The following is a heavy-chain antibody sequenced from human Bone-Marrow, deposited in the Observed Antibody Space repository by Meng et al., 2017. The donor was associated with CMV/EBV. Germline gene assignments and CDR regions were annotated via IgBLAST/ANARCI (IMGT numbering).Heavy chain of an antibody. Sequence: SLKISCAASGFTFDDYAMHWVRQAPGKGLEWVSGISWNSGSIGYADSVKGRFTLSRDNAKNSLYLQMNSLRAEDTALYSCAKDSQWLVRGIDYWGQGTLVTVSS. V-gene: IGHV3-9*01. J-gene: IGHJ4*02. D-gene: IGHD6-19*01. CDR3: AKDSQWLVRGIDY. CDR2: ISWNSGSI. CDR1: GFTFDDYA.